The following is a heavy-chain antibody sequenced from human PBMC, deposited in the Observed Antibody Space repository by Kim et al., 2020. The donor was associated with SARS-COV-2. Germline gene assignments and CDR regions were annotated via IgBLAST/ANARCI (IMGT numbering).Heavy chain of an antibody. CDR1: GGSISSGDYY. CDR2: IYYSGST. V-gene: IGHV4-30-4*01. J-gene: IGHJ4*02. D-gene: IGHD3-22*01. CDR3: ARDVYYYDSSGYHDC. Sequence: SETLSLTCTVSGGSISSGDYYWSWIRQPPGKGLEWIGYIYYSGSTYYNPSLKSRVTISVDTSKNQFSLKLSSVTAADTAVYYCARDVYYYDSSGYHDCWGQGTLVTVSS.